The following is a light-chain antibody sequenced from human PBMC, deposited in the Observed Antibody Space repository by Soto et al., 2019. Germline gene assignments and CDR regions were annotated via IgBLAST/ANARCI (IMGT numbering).Light chain of an antibody. V-gene: IGKV1-27*01. CDR3: HKYNSAPPFT. J-gene: IGKJ3*01. Sequence: DIQMTQSPSSLSASVGDRVTITCRASQGISNYLAWYQQKPGKVPKLLIYAASTLQSGVPSRFRGSGSGTDFTLTISSLQPEDVATYYCHKYNSAPPFTFGPGTKVDIK. CDR1: QGISNY. CDR2: AAS.